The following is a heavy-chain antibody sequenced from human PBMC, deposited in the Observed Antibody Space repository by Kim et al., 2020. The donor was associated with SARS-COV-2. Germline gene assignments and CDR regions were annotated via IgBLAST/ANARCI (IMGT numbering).Heavy chain of an antibody. D-gene: IGHD6-19*01. CDR1: GGSISSSNW. CDR3: ARDRGSGWSPYAY. CDR2: IYHSGST. J-gene: IGHJ4*02. V-gene: IGHV4-4*02. Sequence: SETLSLTCAVSGGSISSSNWWSWVRQPPGKGLEWIGEIYHSGSTNYNPSLKSRVTISVDKSKNQFSLKLSSVTAADTAVYYCARDRGSGWSPYAYWGQGTLVTVSS.